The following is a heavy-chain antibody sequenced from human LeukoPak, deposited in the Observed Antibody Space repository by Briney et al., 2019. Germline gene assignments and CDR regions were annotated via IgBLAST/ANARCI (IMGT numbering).Heavy chain of an antibody. CDR3: ARWPIYYDSSGYGY. V-gene: IGHV1-2*02. J-gene: IGHJ4*02. D-gene: IGHD3-22*01. CDR1: GHTFTGYY. Sequence: ASVKVSCKASGHTFTGYYMHWVRQAPGQGLEWMGWINPNSGGTNYAQKFQGRVTMTRDTSISTAYMELSRLRSDDTAVYYCARWPIYYDSSGYGYWGQGTLVTVSS. CDR2: INPNSGGT.